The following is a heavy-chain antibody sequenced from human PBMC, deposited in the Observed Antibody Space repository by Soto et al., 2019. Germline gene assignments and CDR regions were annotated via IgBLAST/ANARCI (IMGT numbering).Heavy chain of an antibody. D-gene: IGHD2-15*01. V-gene: IGHV4-31*03. Sequence: PSETLSLTCTVSGGSISSGGYYWSWIRQHPGKGLEWIGYIYYSGSTYYNPSLKSRVTISVDTSKNQFSLKLSSVTAADTAVYYGARFGYSTNIVIDDWGQGTLVTVSS. J-gene: IGHJ4*02. CDR1: GGSISSGGYY. CDR2: IYYSGST. CDR3: ARFGYSTNIVIDD.